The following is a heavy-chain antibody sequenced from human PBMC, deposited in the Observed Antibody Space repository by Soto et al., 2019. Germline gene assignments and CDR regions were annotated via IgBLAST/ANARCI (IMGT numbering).Heavy chain of an antibody. Sequence: GXSVKVSCKASGGTFGRFSVSWVRQAPGQGLEWIGGVIPLYNTSNYSLKFQGRVAISADESTSTVFMELRNLRSEDTALYYCARGDEMTAVTIFEYWGQGTLVTASS. CDR1: GGTFGRFS. J-gene: IGHJ4*02. CDR3: ARGDEMTAVTIFEY. CDR2: VIPLYNTS. V-gene: IGHV1-69*13. D-gene: IGHD4-17*01.